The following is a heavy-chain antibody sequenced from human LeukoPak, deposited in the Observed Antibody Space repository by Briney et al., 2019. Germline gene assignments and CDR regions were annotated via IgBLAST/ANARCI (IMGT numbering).Heavy chain of an antibody. CDR2: ISAYNGNT. CDR3: ARDYGVAVAGMAFDY. V-gene: IGHV1-18*01. Sequence: ASVQVSCNASGYTFTSYGISWVRQAPGQGLEWMGWISAYNGNTRYAQKLQGRVTMTTDTSTSTAYMELRSLRSDDTAVYYCARDYGVAVAGMAFDYWGQGTLVTVSS. D-gene: IGHD6-19*01. J-gene: IGHJ4*02. CDR1: GYTFTSYG.